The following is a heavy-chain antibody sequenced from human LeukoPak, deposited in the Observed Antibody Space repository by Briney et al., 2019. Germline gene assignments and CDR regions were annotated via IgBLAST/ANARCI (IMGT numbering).Heavy chain of an antibody. V-gene: IGHV1-2*02. CDR2: INPNSGGT. CDR1: GYTFNGYY. J-gene: IGHJ6*02. CDR3: ARVYSGYDGFYYGMDV. D-gene: IGHD5-12*01. Sequence: ASVKVSCKASGYTFNGYYMHWVRQAPGQGLEWMGCINPNSGGTNYAQKSQGRVTMTRDTSISTAYMELSRLRSDDTAVYYCARVYSGYDGFYYGMDVWGQGTTVTVSS.